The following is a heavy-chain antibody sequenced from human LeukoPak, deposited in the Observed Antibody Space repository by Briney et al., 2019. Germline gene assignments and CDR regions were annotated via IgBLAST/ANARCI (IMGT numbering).Heavy chain of an antibody. D-gene: IGHD3-9*01. J-gene: IGHJ4*02. Sequence: PSETLSLTCTVSGGSIGGYYWNWIRQPPGKGLEWIGNIHYSGSTKYNPSLKSRVTISLDTSKNQVSLKLSSATAADTAVYYCARGGPTGYVDYWGQGTLVTVSS. CDR1: GGSIGGYY. CDR2: IHYSGST. CDR3: ARGGPTGYVDY. V-gene: IGHV4-59*08.